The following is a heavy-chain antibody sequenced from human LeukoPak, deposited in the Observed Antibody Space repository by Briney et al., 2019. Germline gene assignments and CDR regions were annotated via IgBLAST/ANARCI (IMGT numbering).Heavy chain of an antibody. CDR3: ASPGGDYYDSSGYSTYYYYGMDV. CDR1: GFTFSSYA. Sequence: PGGSLRLSCAASGFTFSSYAMSWVRQAPGKGLEWVSAISGSGGSTYCADSVKGRFTISRDNSKNTLYLQMNSLRAEDTAVYYCASPGGDYYDSSGYSTYYYYGMDVWGQGTTVTVSS. CDR2: ISGSGGST. V-gene: IGHV3-23*01. J-gene: IGHJ6*02. D-gene: IGHD3-22*01.